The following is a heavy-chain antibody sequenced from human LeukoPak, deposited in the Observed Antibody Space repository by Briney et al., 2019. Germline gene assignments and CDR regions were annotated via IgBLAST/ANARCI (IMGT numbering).Heavy chain of an antibody. CDR1: GFTFSSYG. Sequence: GGSLRLSCAASGFTFSSYGMHWVRQAPGKGLEGVAVISYDGINKYYADSVKGRFTISRDNSKNTLYLQMNSLRAEDTAVYYCAKGHIVVVTTSEKAFDIWGQGTMVTVSS. CDR2: ISYDGINK. V-gene: IGHV3-30*18. CDR3: AKGHIVVVTTSEKAFDI. D-gene: IGHD2-21*02. J-gene: IGHJ3*02.